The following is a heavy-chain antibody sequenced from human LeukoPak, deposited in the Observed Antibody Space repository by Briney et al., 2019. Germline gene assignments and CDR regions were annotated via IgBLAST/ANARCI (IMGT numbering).Heavy chain of an antibody. Sequence: GASVKASCKASRYAFIRYPIIWVRQAPGQGLKWMGWISTYNGDTTYAQKFQHRVSMTTDTSTGTASMELRSLRSYDTAVYYCARERDTVLAPYFDYWGQGTLVTVSP. CDR2: ISTYNGDT. CDR1: RYAFIRYP. V-gene: IGHV1-18*01. CDR3: ARERDTVLAPYFDY. J-gene: IGHJ4*02. D-gene: IGHD3-3*01.